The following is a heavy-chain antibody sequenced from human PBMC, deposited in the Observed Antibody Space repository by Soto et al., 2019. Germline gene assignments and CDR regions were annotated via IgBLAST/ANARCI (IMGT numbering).Heavy chain of an antibody. CDR2: IYSGGST. V-gene: IGHV3-53*04. CDR3: ASLSEAAADDWYFDL. Sequence: GGSLRLSCAASGFTVSSNYMSWVRQAPGKGLEWVSVIYSGGSTYYADSVKGRFTISRHNSKNTLYLQMNSLRAEDTAVYYCASLSEAAADDWYFDLWGRGTLVTVSS. J-gene: IGHJ2*01. D-gene: IGHD6-13*01. CDR1: GFTVSSNY.